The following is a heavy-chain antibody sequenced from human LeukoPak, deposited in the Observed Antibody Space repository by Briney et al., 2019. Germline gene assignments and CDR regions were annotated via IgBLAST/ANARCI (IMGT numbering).Heavy chain of an antibody. V-gene: IGHV4-59*01. D-gene: IGHD6-19*01. J-gene: IGHJ6*02. CDR3: ARDRRAVAGDYYYYYGMDV. Sequence: SETLSLTCTVSGGSISSYYWSWIRQPPGKGLERIGYIYYSGSTNYNPSLKSRVTISVDTSKNQFSLKLSSVTAADTAVYYCARDRRAVAGDYYYYYGMDVWGQGTTVTVSS. CDR1: GGSISSYY. CDR2: IYYSGST.